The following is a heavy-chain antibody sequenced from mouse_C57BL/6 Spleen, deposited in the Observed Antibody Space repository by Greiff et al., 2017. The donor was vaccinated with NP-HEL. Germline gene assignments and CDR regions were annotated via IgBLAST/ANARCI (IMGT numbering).Heavy chain of an antibody. D-gene: IGHD2-10*01. CDR1: GYTFTDYN. CDR3: ARAYYGNPWFAY. CDR2: INPNNGGT. Sequence: EVQLQQSGPELVKPGASVKMSCKASGYTFTDYNMHWVKQSHGKSLEWIGYINPNNGGTSYNQKFKGKATLTVNKSSSTAYMELRSLTSEDSAVYYCARAYYGNPWFAYWGQGTLVTVSA. J-gene: IGHJ3*01. V-gene: IGHV1-22*01.